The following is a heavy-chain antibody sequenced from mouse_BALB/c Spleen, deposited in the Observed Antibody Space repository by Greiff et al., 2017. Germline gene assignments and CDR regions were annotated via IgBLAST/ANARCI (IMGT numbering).Heavy chain of an antibody. D-gene: IGHD1-2*01. J-gene: IGHJ4*01. Sequence: EVQLVESGGDLVKPGGSLKLSCAASGFTFSSYGMSWVRQTPDKRLEWVATISSGGSYTYYPDSVKGRFTISRDNAKNTLYLQMSSLKSEDTAMYYCARQRGRPHYYAMDYWGQGTSVTVSS. V-gene: IGHV5-6*01. CDR1: GFTFSSYG. CDR2: ISSGGSYT. CDR3: ARQRGRPHYYAMDY.